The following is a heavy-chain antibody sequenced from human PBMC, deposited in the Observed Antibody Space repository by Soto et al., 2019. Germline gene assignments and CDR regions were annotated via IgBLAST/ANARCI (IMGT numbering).Heavy chain of an antibody. Sequence: SETLSLTCTVSGGSISSGGYYWNWIRQHPGKGLEWIGYIYYSGSTYYNPSLKSRVTISADTSKNQFSLKLSSVTAADTAVYYCARGDNYYDSSGYYPSHYYFDSWGQGTLVTVSS. J-gene: IGHJ4*02. CDR1: GGSISSGGYY. D-gene: IGHD3-22*01. CDR2: IYYSGST. V-gene: IGHV4-31*03. CDR3: ARGDNYYDSSGYYPSHYYFDS.